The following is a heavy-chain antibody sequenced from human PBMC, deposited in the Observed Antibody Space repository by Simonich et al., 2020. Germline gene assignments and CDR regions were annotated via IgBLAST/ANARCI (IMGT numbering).Heavy chain of an antibody. CDR1: GGSISSSSYY. J-gene: IGHJ4*02. CDR2: IYSSATT. V-gene: IGHV4-39*01. CDR3: ARQRVLMVYAIDY. D-gene: IGHD2-8*01. Sequence: QLQLQESGPGLVKPSETLSLTCTVSGGSISSSSYYWGWFRQPPGKGLEWIGSIYSSATTYYNPSLKSRDTISVDTSKNQFSLKRGSVTAADTAVYYCARQRVLMVYAIDYWGQGTLVTVSS.